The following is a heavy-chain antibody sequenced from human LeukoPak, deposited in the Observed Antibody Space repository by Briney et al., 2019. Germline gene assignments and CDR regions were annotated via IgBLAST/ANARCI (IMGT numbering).Heavy chain of an antibody. D-gene: IGHD1-26*01. J-gene: IGHJ4*02. CDR3: ARVRLGSSPFDD. CDR2: IYHSGST. V-gene: IGHV4-38-2*01. Sequence: PSETLSLTCAVSGYSISSGYYWGWIRQPPGKGLEWIGSIYHSGSTYYNPSLKSRVTISVDTSKNQFSLKLSSVTAADTAVYYCARVRLGSSPFDDWGQGTLVTVSS. CDR1: GYSISSGYY.